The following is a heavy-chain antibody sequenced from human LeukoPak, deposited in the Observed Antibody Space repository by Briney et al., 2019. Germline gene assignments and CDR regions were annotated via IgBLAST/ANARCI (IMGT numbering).Heavy chain of an antibody. CDR1: GGSINSYY. CDR3: ARAQSSSWYIDC. D-gene: IGHD6-13*01. CDR2: IYTSGST. V-gene: IGHV4-4*07. J-gene: IGHJ4*02. Sequence: SETLSLTCTVSGGSINSYYWSWIRQPAGKGLEWIGRIYTSGSTDYNPSLKSRVTMSVDTSKNRFSLKLTSVTAADTAVYYCARAQSSSWYIDCWGQGTLVTVSS.